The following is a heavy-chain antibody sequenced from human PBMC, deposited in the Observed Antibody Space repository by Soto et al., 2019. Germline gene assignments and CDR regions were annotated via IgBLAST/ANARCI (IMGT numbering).Heavy chain of an antibody. CDR2: IYWDDDK. CDR3: AHSNIDYDFWRGPPHGFNFVH. Sequence: SGPTLVNPTQTLTLTCTFSGFSLSTSGVGVGWIRQPPGKALEWLALIYWDDDKRYSPSLKSRLTITKDTSKNQVVLTMTNMDPVDTATYYCAHSNIDYDFWRGPPHGFNFVHWGQGTLVTVSS. D-gene: IGHD3-3*01. J-gene: IGHJ4*02. V-gene: IGHV2-5*02. CDR1: GFSLSTSGVG.